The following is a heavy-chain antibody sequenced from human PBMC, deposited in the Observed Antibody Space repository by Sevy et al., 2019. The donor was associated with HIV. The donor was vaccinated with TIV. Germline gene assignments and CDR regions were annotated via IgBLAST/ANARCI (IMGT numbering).Heavy chain of an antibody. V-gene: IGHV3-23*01. J-gene: IGHJ6*03. CDR1: GFTFSSYA. Sequence: GGSLRLSCAASGFTFSSYAMSWVRQAPGKGLEWVSAISGSGGSTYYADSVKGRFTISRDNSKNTLYLQVNSLRAEDTAVYYCAKDGFKPSVGDENYYYYYMDDWGKGTTVTVSS. CDR3: AKDGFKPSVGDENYYYYYMDD. D-gene: IGHD3-16*01. CDR2: ISGSGGST.